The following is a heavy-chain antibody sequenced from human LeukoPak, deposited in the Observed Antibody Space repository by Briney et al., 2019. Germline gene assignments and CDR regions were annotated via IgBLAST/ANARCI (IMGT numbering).Heavy chain of an antibody. J-gene: IGHJ5*02. CDR2: ISYDGSNK. CDR3: AREYYDFWSGYSPFDP. CDR1: GFTFSSYA. Sequence: GRSLRLSCAASGFTFSSYAMHWVRQAPGKGLEWVAVISYDGSNKYYADSVKGRFTISRDNSKNTLYLQMNSPRAEDTAVYYCAREYYDFWSGYSPFDPWGQGTLVTVSS. V-gene: IGHV3-30-3*01. D-gene: IGHD3-3*01.